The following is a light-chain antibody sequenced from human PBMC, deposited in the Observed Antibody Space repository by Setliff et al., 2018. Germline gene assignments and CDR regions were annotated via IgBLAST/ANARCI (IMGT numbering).Light chain of an antibody. CDR2: DVS. J-gene: IGLJ1*01. Sequence: QSALTQPASVSGSPGQSITISCTGTDSDVGGFNLVSWYQQHPGKAPKFMIYDVSNRPSGVSNRFSGSKSGNTASLTISGLQAEDGADYYCTSYTSSRTYVFGTGTKVTVL. V-gene: IGLV2-14*03. CDR3: TSYTSSRTYV. CDR1: DSDVGGFNL.